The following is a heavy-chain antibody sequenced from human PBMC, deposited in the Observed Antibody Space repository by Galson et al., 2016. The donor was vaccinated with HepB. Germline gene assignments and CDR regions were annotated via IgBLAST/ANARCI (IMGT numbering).Heavy chain of an antibody. D-gene: IGHD3-3*01. CDR2: ITYDGSTT. CDR1: GFSFSTYG. Sequence: SLRLSCAASGFSFSTYGMHWVRQAPGKGPEWVASITYDGSTTWYANSVRGRFTMSRDNSMNTLFLQMDSLRGENTAVYYCVKDSAYYDFWSRNWYFDLWGRGTLVTVSS. V-gene: IGHV3-30*18. CDR3: VKDSAYYDFWSRNWYFDL. J-gene: IGHJ2*01.